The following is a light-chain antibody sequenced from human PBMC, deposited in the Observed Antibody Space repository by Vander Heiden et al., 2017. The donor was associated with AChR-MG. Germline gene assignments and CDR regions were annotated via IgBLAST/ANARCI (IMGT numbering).Light chain of an antibody. CDR2: DVN. J-gene: IGLJ1*01. CDR1: SGDLGVYQY. V-gene: IGLV2-14*03. CDR3: TSYSSSSPYV. Sequence: QAGLTQPASVSGSLGQSITISCTGTSGDLGVYQYVSWYQQFPGKAPRLLIFDVNSRPSGISSRFSGSKSGRTASLTISGLQPEDEADYYCTSYSSSSPYVFGTGTKV.